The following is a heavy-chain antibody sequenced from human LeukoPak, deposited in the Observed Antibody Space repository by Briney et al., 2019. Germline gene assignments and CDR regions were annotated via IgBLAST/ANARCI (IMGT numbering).Heavy chain of an antibody. D-gene: IGHD3/OR15-3a*01. Sequence: GGSLRLSCAASGFTVSSNYMSWVRQAPGKGLEWVSVIYSGGSTYYADSVKGRFTISRDNSKNTLYLQMNSLRAEDTAVYYCARSDFPGDYFDYWGQGTLVTVSS. CDR2: IYSGGST. V-gene: IGHV3-53*01. J-gene: IGHJ4*02. CDR3: ARSDFPGDYFDY. CDR1: GFTVSSNY.